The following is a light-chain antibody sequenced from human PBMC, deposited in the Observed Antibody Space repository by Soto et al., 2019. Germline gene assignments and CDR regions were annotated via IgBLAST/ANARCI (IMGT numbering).Light chain of an antibody. Sequence: QSALSQPRSVSGSPGQSVTISCTGSRSDVGTYNYVSWYQHHPGRAPKLIMSDVNKRPSGVPDRFSGSKSGNTASLTISGLQAEDEADYYCCSFANFDTLGVFGGGTKLTVL. CDR3: CSFANFDTLGV. CDR2: DVN. J-gene: IGLJ3*02. CDR1: RSDVGTYNY. V-gene: IGLV2-11*01.